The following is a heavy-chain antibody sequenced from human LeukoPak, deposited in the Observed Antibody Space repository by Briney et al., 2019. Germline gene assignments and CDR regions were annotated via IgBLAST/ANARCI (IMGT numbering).Heavy chain of an antibody. V-gene: IGHV4-34*01. CDR1: GGSFSGYY. CDR3: ARGLYDSSGYYPSVLVY. Sequence: SETLSLTCAVYGGSFSGYYWSWIRQPPGKGLEWIGEINHSGSTNYNPSLTSRVAISVDASKIQFALKLSSVTTAYTAVYYCARGLYDSSGYYPSVLVYWGQGTLVTVSS. J-gene: IGHJ4*02. CDR2: INHSGST. D-gene: IGHD3-22*01.